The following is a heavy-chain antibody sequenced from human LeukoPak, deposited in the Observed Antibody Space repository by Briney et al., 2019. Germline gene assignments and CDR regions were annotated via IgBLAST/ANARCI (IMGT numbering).Heavy chain of an antibody. CDR2: IYSGGST. CDR1: GFTVSSNY. Sequence: GGSLRLSCAASGFTVSSNYMSWVRQAPGKGLEWASVIYSGGSTYYADSVKGRFTISRDNSKNTLYLQMNSLRAEDTAVYYCAKGGSGSYSHDYWGQGTLVTVSS. J-gene: IGHJ4*02. CDR3: AKGGSGSYSHDY. V-gene: IGHV3-66*02. D-gene: IGHD3-10*01.